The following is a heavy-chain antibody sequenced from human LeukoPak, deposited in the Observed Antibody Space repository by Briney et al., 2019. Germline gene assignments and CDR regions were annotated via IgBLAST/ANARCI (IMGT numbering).Heavy chain of an antibody. CDR1: GLTFSSYA. CDR2: ISGSGGST. J-gene: IGHJ4*02. Sequence: GGSLRLSCAASGLTFSSYAMSWVRQAPGKGLEWVSAISGSGGSTYYADSVKGRFTISRDNSKNTLYLQMNSLRAEDTAVYYCAKGIAVAGRNGFDYWGQGTLVTVSS. V-gene: IGHV3-23*01. CDR3: AKGIAVAGRNGFDY. D-gene: IGHD6-19*01.